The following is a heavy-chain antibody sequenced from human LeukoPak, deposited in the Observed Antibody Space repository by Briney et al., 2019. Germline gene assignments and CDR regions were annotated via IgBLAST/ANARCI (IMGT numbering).Heavy chain of an antibody. CDR2: ICSSNSYI. V-gene: IGHV3-21*01. D-gene: IGHD6-19*01. CDR1: GFPLSRYS. Sequence: PGGSLTLSCAASGFPLSRYSIHWLRQAPGKGVEGVSSICSSNSYIYYADSVQGRFTISRDNAKNSLYLQMNSLRAEDTAVYYCARDSSGWYWASGYYYYYYMDVWGKGTTATVSS. J-gene: IGHJ6*03. CDR3: ARDSSGWYWASGYYYYYYMDV.